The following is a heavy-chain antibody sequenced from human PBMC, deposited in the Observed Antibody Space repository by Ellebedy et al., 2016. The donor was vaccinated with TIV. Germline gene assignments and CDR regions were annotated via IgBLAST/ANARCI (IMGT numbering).Heavy chain of an antibody. Sequence: SETLSLTXTVSGGSISSSSYYWGWIRQPPGKGLEWIGSIYYSGSTYYNPSLKSRVTISVDKSKNQFSLKLSSVTAADTAVYYCARVGYQLLYGFDYWGQGTLVTVSS. CDR1: GGSISSSSYY. V-gene: IGHV4-39*07. CDR2: IYYSGST. D-gene: IGHD2-2*02. CDR3: ARVGYQLLYGFDY. J-gene: IGHJ4*02.